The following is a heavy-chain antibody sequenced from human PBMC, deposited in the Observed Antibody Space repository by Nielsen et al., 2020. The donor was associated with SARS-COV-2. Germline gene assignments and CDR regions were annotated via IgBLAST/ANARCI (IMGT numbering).Heavy chain of an antibody. V-gene: IGHV3-7*03. Sequence: GESLKISCAASGFTFSSYWMSWVRQAPGKGLEWVANIKQDGSEKYYVDSVKGRFTISRDNAKNSLYLQMNSLRAEDTALYHCARDRPYCSSTSCEPWFDPWGQGTLVTVSS. CDR1: GFTFSSYW. J-gene: IGHJ5*02. D-gene: IGHD2-2*01. CDR2: IKQDGSEK. CDR3: ARDRPYCSSTSCEPWFDP.